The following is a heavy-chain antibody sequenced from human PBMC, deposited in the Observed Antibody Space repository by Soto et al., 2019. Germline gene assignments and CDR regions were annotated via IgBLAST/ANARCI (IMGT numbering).Heavy chain of an antibody. J-gene: IGHJ6*03. CDR2: ISGSGGST. D-gene: IGHD4-4*01. CDR3: AKDKYSNYYYYYMDV. Sequence: GGSLRLSCAASGFTFSSYAMSWVRQAPGKGLEWVSAISGSGGSTYYADSVKGRFTISRDNSKNTLYLQMNSLRAEDTAVYYCAKDKYSNYYYYYMDVWGKGTTVTVSS. CDR1: GFTFSSYA. V-gene: IGHV3-23*01.